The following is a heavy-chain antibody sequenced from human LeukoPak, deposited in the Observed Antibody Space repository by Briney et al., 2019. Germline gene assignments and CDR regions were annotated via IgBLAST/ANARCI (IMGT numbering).Heavy chain of an antibody. Sequence: GGSLRLSCAASGFTVSSNYMSWVRQAPGKGLEWVSVIYSGGSTYYADSVKGRFTISRDNSKNTLYLQMNSLRAEDTAVYYCAKRAAAGTSYFDYWGQGTLVTVSS. CDR2: IYSGGST. J-gene: IGHJ4*02. CDR3: AKRAAAGTSYFDY. CDR1: GFTVSSNY. V-gene: IGHV3-53*01. D-gene: IGHD6-13*01.